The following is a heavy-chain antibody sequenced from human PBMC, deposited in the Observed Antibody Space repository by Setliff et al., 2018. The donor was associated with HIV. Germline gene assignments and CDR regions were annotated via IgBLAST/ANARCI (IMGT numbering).Heavy chain of an antibody. D-gene: IGHD2-15*01. Sequence: SETLSLTCSVSGVSTSSSTYYWGWIRQPPGKGLEWIGYIFYTGSTYYNPSLKSRVTISVDTSKNQFSLKLSSVTAADTAVYFCARDPYCSGDGCFRYYQHWGRGTLVTVSS. V-gene: IGHV4-39*07. CDR3: ARDPYCSGDGCFRYYQH. J-gene: IGHJ1*01. CDR2: IFYTGST. CDR1: GVSTSSSTYY.